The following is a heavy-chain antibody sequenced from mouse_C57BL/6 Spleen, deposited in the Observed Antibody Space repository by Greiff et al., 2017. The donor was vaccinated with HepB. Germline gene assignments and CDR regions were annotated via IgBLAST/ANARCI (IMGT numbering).Heavy chain of an antibody. CDR3: ARRRDYSKNYAMDY. CDR1: GYTFTSYW. CDR2: IDPSDSET. Sequence: QVQLQQPGAELVRPGSSVKLSCKASGYTFTSYWMHWVKQRPIQGLEWIGNIDPSDSETHYNQKFKDKATLTVDKSSSTAYMQLSSLTSEDSAVYYWARRRDYSKNYAMDYWGQGTSVTVSS. D-gene: IGHD2-5*01. J-gene: IGHJ4*01. V-gene: IGHV1-52*01.